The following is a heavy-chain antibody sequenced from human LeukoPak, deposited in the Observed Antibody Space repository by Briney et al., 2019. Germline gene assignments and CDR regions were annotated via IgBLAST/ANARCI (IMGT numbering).Heavy chain of an antibody. D-gene: IGHD2-8*01. Sequence: PGESLKISCKGSGYSFTSYWIGWVRQMPGKGLEWMGIIYPGDSDTRYSPSFQGQVTISADKSISTAYLQWSSLKASDTAMYYCARPDCTNGVCYRGFDYWGQGTLVTVSS. CDR1: GYSFTSYW. V-gene: IGHV5-51*03. J-gene: IGHJ4*02. CDR2: IYPGDSDT. CDR3: ARPDCTNGVCYRGFDY.